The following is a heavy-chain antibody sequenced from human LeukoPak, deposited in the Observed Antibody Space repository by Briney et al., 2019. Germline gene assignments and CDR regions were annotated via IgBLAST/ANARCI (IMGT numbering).Heavy chain of an antibody. Sequence: ASVKVSCKASGYTFTSYDINWVRQATGQGLEWMGWMNPNSGNTGYAQKFQGRVTMTRNTSISTAYMELSSLRSEDTAVYYCARGRLLWFGELGFDAFDIWGQGTMVTVSS. V-gene: IGHV1-8*01. CDR2: MNPNSGNT. CDR3: ARGRLLWFGELGFDAFDI. CDR1: GYTFTSYD. D-gene: IGHD3-10*01. J-gene: IGHJ3*02.